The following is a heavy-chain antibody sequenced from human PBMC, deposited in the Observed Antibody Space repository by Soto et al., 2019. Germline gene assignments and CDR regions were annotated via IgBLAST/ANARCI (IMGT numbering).Heavy chain of an antibody. CDR3: ARRTETATRSYDT. D-gene: IGHD3-10*01. V-gene: IGHV5-51*01. Sequence: EVQLVQSGAEVKKPGESLKISCKGFGYSFTPYWIAWVRQMPGEGLEWMGIIYPGDSGTRYSPSFQGQVTISVDKSISTAYLQWSSLKASDSAMYYCARRTETATRSYDTWGQGTLVTVSS. CDR1: GYSFTPYW. CDR2: IYPGDSGT. J-gene: IGHJ5*02.